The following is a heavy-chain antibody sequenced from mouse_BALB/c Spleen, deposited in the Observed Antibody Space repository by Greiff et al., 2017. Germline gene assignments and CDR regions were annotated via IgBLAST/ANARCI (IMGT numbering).Heavy chain of an antibody. CDR2: IRNKANSYTT. CDR3: ENGELGRFYYFDY. V-gene: IGHV7-3*02. D-gene: IGHD4-1*01. Sequence: EVQRVESGGGLVQPGGSLRLSCATSGFTFTDYYMSWVRQPPGKALEWLGFIRNKANSYTTEYSASVKGRFTISRDNSQSILYLQMNTLRAEDSATSYSENGELGRFYYFDYWGQGTTLTVSS. CDR1: GFTFTDYY. J-gene: IGHJ2*01.